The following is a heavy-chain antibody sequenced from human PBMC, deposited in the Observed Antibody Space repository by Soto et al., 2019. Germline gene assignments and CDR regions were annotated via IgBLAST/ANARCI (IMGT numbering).Heavy chain of an antibody. D-gene: IGHD6-13*01. CDR1: GGSISSYY. CDR3: AREMYSSSWYGLDV. Sequence: NPSETLSLTCTVSGGSISSYYWSWIRQPPGKGLEWIGYIYYSGSTNYNPSLKSRVTISVDTSKNQFSLKLSSVTAADTAVYYCAREMYSSSWYGLDVWGQGTTVTVSS. V-gene: IGHV4-59*01. J-gene: IGHJ6*02. CDR2: IYYSGST.